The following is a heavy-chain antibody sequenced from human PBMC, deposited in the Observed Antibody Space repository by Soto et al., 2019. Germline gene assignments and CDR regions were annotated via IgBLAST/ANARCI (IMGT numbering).Heavy chain of an antibody. Sequence: ESGPTLVNPTQTLTLTCTFSGFSLTTSGVGVGWIRQPPGKALAWLALLYWNDDRRYSPSLKSRLTITKDTSKNQVVLTMTNMDPADTATYYCAHSASVPCCYYFDSWGQGTLVTVSS. CDR2: LYWNDDR. CDR3: AHSASVPCCYYFDS. CDR1: GFSLTTSGVG. J-gene: IGHJ4*02. V-gene: IGHV2-5*01. D-gene: IGHD1-26*01.